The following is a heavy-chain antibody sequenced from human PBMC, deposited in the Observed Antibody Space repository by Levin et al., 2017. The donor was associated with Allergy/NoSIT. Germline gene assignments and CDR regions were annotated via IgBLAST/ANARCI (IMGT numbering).Heavy chain of an antibody. Sequence: LSLTCAASGFTFSNFGIHWVRQAPGKGLEWVSAIWYDGSNKYYRDSVKGRFTISRDNSKNTLYLQMDRLRVEDTAVYYCARDRYSAFAGIDWTPPLDYWGPRTLVTVSS. V-gene: IGHV3-33*01. CDR1: GFTFSNFG. CDR2: IWYDGSNK. J-gene: IGHJ4*02. D-gene: IGHD6-19*01. CDR3: ARDRYSAFAGIDWTPPLDY.